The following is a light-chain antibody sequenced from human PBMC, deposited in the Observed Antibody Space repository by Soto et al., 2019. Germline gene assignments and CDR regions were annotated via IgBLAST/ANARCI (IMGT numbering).Light chain of an antibody. CDR3: QQYSKCPTIT. J-gene: IGKJ3*01. V-gene: IGKV3-15*01. Sequence: EIVMTQSPATLSVSPGEIATLSCRASQSVSGNLAWYQQKPGQAPRLLIYGASTRATGIPARFSGSGSGTELTLTISSLQSAAFAVEYCQQYSKCPTITFGPVTKVDIK. CDR2: GAS. CDR1: QSVSGN.